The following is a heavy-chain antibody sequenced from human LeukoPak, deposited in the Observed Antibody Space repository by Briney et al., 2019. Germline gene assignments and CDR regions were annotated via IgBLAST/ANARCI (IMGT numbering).Heavy chain of an antibody. V-gene: IGHV4-39*02. CDR3: ARDCGGDCYWIFDY. CDR1: GGSISSSSYY. Sequence: SETLSLTCTVSGGSISSSSYYWGWIRQPPGKGLEWIGSIYYSGSTYYNPSLKSRVTISVDTSKNQFSLKLSSVTAADTAVYYCARDCGGDCYWIFDYWGQGTLVTVSS. J-gene: IGHJ4*02. CDR2: IYYSGST. D-gene: IGHD2-21*02.